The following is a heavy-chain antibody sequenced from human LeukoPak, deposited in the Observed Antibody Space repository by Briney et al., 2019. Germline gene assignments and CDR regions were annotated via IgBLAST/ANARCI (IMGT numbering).Heavy chain of an antibody. J-gene: IGHJ4*02. CDR2: IYYSGNT. Sequence: SETLSLTCTVSGGSISSKNYYWGWIRQPPGKGLEWIGSIYYSGNTYFNPSPKSRVTMSVDTSKNQFSLKLSPVTAADTAIYYCARVDIAVVPSTNFDYWGQGTLVTVSS. CDR1: GGSISSKNYY. D-gene: IGHD2-2*01. V-gene: IGHV4-39*01. CDR3: ARVDIAVVPSTNFDY.